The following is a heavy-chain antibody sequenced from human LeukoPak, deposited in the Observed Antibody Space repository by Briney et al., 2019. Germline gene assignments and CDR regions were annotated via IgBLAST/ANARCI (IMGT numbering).Heavy chain of an antibody. J-gene: IGHJ6*03. V-gene: IGHV4-59*02. Sequence: SETLSLTCTVPGGSVRPYFWNWIRQSPGKGLEWLAFIDYSGSTCYNPSLNSRATISTDTSKSQFSLRLSSVTAADTAVYYCARGSGTTGTIYMDVWGKGITVTVSS. CDR3: ARGSGTTGTIYMDV. D-gene: IGHD1-1*01. CDR1: GGSVRPYF. CDR2: IDYSGST.